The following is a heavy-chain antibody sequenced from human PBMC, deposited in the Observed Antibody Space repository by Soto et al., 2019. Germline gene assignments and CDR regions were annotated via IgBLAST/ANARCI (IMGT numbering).Heavy chain of an antibody. CDR2: IPYDGDKI. CDR1: GFTFSNYA. Sequence: QVQLVESGGGVVQPGRSLRLSCAASGFTFSNYAMHWVRQAPGKGLEWMAVIPYDGDKIHYADSVKGRFTISRDNSKNTLYLQINSLRVEDTAVYYCVGGPCGDCWNNDYWGQGTQVTVSS. CDR3: VGGPCGDCWNNDY. J-gene: IGHJ4*02. V-gene: IGHV3-30-3*01. D-gene: IGHD2-21*02.